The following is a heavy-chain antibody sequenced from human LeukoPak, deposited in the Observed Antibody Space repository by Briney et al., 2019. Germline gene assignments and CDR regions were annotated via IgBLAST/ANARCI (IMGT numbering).Heavy chain of an antibody. CDR3: ARDGYEVVPAAPRVYYYYYMDV. V-gene: IGHV3-7*01. CDR1: GFTFSSYW. J-gene: IGHJ6*03. CDR2: IKQDGSEK. D-gene: IGHD2-2*01. Sequence: GGSLRLPCAASGFTFSSYWMSWVRQAPGKGLEWVANIKQDGSEKYYVDSVKGRFTISRDNAKNSLYLQMNSLRAEDTAVYYCARDGYEVVPAAPRVYYYYYMDVWGKGTTVTVSS.